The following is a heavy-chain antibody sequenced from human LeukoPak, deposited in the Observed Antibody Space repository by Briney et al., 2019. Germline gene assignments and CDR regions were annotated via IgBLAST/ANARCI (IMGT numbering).Heavy chain of an antibody. Sequence: SETLSLTCTVSGGSISSYYWSWIRQPPGKGLEWIANIYHTGSTNYNPSLSSRVTISIDTAENQFSLKLTSVTAADTAVYYCARRGRNSSGWQDYLWGQGTLVTVSS. CDR3: ARRGRNSSGWQDYL. CDR2: IYHTGST. J-gene: IGHJ4*02. V-gene: IGHV4-59*01. D-gene: IGHD6-25*01. CDR1: GGSISSYY.